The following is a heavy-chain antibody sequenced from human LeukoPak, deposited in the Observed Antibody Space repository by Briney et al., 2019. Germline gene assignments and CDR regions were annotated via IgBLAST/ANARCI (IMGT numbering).Heavy chain of an antibody. J-gene: IGHJ4*02. D-gene: IGHD1-26*01. V-gene: IGHV3-30*01. CDR2: ISYDGSNK. Sequence: PGGSLRLSCAASGFTFSSYAMHWVRQAPGKGLEWVAVISYDGSNKYYADSVKGRLTISRDNSKNTLYLQMNSLRAEDTAVYYCARDLTSGSYFDCGFDYWGQGTLVTVSS. CDR3: ARDLTSGSYFDCGFDY. CDR1: GFTFSSYA.